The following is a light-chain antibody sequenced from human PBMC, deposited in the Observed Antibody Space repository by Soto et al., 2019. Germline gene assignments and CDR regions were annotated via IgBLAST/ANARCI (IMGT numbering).Light chain of an antibody. CDR2: DAS. J-gene: IGKJ4*01. Sequence: IVLTQSPATLSVSPGERATLSCRASQAVGSNLAWYQQRPGQAPRLLIYDASTRATGIPHRFSGGGSGTELFLTISSLQSDDFAVYYCQHFYKWPHPPAFGGGTKLAI. CDR1: QAVGSN. CDR3: QHFYKWPHPPA. V-gene: IGKV3-15*01.